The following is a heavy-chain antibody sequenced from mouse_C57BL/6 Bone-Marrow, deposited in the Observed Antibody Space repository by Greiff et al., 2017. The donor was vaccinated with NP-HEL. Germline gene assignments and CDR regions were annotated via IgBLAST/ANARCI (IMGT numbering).Heavy chain of an antibody. CDR3: ARAWGGSEDYYAMDY. CDR1: GYTFTSYG. CDR2: IYPRSGNT. V-gene: IGHV1-81*01. D-gene: IGHD1-1*01. Sequence: VQLQQSGAELARPGASVKLSCKASGYTFTSYGISWVKQRTGQGLEWIGEIYPRSGNTYYNEKFKGKATLTADKSSSTAYMELRSLTSEDSAVYFCARAWGGSEDYYAMDYWGQGTSVTVSS. J-gene: IGHJ4*01.